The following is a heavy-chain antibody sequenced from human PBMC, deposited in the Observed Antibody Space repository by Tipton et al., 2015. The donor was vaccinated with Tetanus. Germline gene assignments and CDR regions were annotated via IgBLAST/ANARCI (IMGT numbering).Heavy chain of an antibody. V-gene: IGHV4-4*02. J-gene: IGHJ3*02. Sequence: GLVKPSGTLSLTCAVSGGSISSSNWWSWVRQPPGKGLEWIGEIYHSGTTNYNPSLKSRVTMSVDKSKNQFSLKLSSVTAADTAVYYRARDRISNYRDAFEIWGQGTMVTVSS. D-gene: IGHD3-3*02. CDR1: GGSISSSNW. CDR3: ARDRISNYRDAFEI. CDR2: IYHSGTT.